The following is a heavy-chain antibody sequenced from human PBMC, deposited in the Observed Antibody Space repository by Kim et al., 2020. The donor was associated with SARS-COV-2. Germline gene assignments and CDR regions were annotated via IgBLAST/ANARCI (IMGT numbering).Heavy chain of an antibody. D-gene: IGHD5-12*01. CDR1: GFTFSSYA. CDR3: ARVLSRDGYNLRNDY. Sequence: GVSLRLSCAASGFTFSSYAMHWVRQAPGKGLEWVAVISYDGSNKYYADSVKGRFTISRDNSKNTLYLQMNSLRAEDTAVYYCARVLSRDGYNLRNDYWGQGTLVTVSS. V-gene: IGHV3-30*04. CDR2: ISYDGSNK. J-gene: IGHJ4*02.